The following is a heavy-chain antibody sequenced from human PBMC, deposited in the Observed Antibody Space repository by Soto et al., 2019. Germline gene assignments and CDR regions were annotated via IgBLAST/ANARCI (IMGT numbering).Heavy chain of an antibody. J-gene: IGHJ4*02. CDR2: ISAYNGNT. V-gene: IGHV1-18*01. D-gene: IGHD2-8*01. CDR3: ARDGNYCTNGVCYFIFDY. CDR1: GYTFTSYG. Sequence: ASVKVSCKASGYTFTSYGISWVRQAPGQGLEWMGWISAYNGNTNYAQKLQGRVTMTTDTSTSTAYMELRSLRSDDTAVYYCARDGNYCTNGVCYFIFDYWGQGTLVTVSS.